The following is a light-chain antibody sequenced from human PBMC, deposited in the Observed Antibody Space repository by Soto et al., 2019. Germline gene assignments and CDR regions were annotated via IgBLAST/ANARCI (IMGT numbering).Light chain of an antibody. CDR2: EVI. CDR3: SSHSGSFSFYV. Sequence: QSALAQPPSASGSPGQSVTISCTGTSNDVGGYDSVSWFQQRPGKVPKLLIYEVIKRPSGVPDRFSGSKSGNTASLTVSGLHAEDEADYYCSSHSGSFSFYVFGTGTKV. V-gene: IGLV2-8*01. J-gene: IGLJ1*01. CDR1: SNDVGGYDS.